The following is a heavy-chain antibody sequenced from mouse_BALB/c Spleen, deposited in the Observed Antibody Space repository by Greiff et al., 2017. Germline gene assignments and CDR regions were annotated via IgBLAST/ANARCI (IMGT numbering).Heavy chain of an antibody. CDR2: ISYDGSN. CDR3: ARELTAWFAY. D-gene: IGHD1-3*01. Sequence: EVQLQQSGPGLVKPSQSLSLTCSVTGYSITSGYYWNWIRQFPGNKLEWMGYISYDGSNNYNPSLKNRISITRDTSKNQFFLKLNSVTTEDTATYYCARELTAWFAYWGQGTLVSVSA. V-gene: IGHV3-6*02. J-gene: IGHJ3*01. CDR1: GYSITSGYY.